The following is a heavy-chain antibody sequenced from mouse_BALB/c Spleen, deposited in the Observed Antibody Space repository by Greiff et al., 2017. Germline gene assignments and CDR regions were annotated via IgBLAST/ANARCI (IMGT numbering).Heavy chain of an antibody. CDR1: GFTFNTYA. V-gene: IGHV10-1*02. D-gene: IGHD2-3*01. CDR2: IRSKSNNYAT. Sequence: EVKVVESGGGLVQPKGSLKLSCAASGFTFNTYAMNWVRQAPGKGLEWVARIRSKSNNYATYYADSVKDRFTISRDDSQSMLYLQMNNLKTEDTAMYYCVRGRIYDGYFYYAMDYWGQGTSVTVSS. J-gene: IGHJ4*01. CDR3: VRGRIYDGYFYYAMDY.